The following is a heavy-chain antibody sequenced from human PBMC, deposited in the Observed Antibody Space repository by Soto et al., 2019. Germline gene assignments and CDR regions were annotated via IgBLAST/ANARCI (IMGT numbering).Heavy chain of an antibody. J-gene: IGHJ5*02. CDR1: GGSISSRGYY. V-gene: IGHV4-39*01. CDR2: IYYSGST. Sequence: QLQLQESGPGLVKPSETLSLICTVSGGSISSRGYYWGWIRQPPGKGLGWIGTIYYSGSTYYNPSLNSRVTVSVDTATSQFSLKLTTVSAGDAAVYSCATSNWFEPWGQGSLVTVSS. CDR3: ATSNWFEP.